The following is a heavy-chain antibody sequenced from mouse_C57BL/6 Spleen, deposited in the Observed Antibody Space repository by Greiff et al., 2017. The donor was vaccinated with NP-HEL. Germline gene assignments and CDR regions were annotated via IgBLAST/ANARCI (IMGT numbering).Heavy chain of an antibody. Sequence: EVQGVESGGGLVQPGESLKLSCESNEYEFPSHDMSWVRKTPEKRLELVAAINSDGGSTYYPDTMERRFIISRDNTKKTLYLQMSSLRSEDTALYYCARQNSNYVGWYFDVWGTGTTVTVSS. CDR1: EYEFPSHD. D-gene: IGHD2-5*01. CDR2: INSDGGST. V-gene: IGHV5-2*01. CDR3: ARQNSNYVGWYFDV. J-gene: IGHJ1*03.